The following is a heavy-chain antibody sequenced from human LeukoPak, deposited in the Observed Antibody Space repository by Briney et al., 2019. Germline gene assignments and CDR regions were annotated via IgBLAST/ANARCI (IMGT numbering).Heavy chain of an antibody. Sequence: ASVKVSRKASGYTFSSYYMHWVRQAPGQGLQWMGIINPSGGSTSYAQKFQGRVTMTRDMSTSTVYMELSSLRSEDTAVYYCARTSGYSYGPDPFDYWGQGTLVTVSS. CDR2: INPSGGST. J-gene: IGHJ4*02. V-gene: IGHV1-46*01. D-gene: IGHD5-18*01. CDR3: ARTSGYSYGPDPFDY. CDR1: GYTFSSYY.